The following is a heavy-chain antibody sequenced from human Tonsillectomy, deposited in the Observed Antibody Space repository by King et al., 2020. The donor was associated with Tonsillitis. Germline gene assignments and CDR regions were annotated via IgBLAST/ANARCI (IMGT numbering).Heavy chain of an antibody. Sequence: VKLVESGAEVKKPGESLIISCKPSGYSFTSHWIAWVRQMPEKGLEWMGIIWPGNSDTKYSPSFQGQVTISVDKSISTAFLQWSRLKASDTAMYYCARHIISSTWDTFDYWGQGTLVTVSS. J-gene: IGHJ4*02. V-gene: IGHV5-51*01. CDR2: IWPGNSDT. CDR3: ARHIISSTWDTFDY. D-gene: IGHD6-13*01. CDR1: GYSFTSHW.